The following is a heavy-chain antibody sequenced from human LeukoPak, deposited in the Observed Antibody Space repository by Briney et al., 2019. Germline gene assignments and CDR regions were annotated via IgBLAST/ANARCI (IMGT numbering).Heavy chain of an antibody. Sequence: GGSLRLSCAASGLTYTDFWMHWVRQAPGKGLEWVSLIKNVGSVTRYADSVKGRFIISRDDAKNTLDLQLNSLRNEDTALYYCAKEHLKYANDNRGSFDYWGQGTLVTVSS. CDR3: AKEHLKYANDNRGSFDY. J-gene: IGHJ4*02. CDR1: GLTYTDFW. CDR2: IKNVGSVT. D-gene: IGHD3-22*01. V-gene: IGHV3-74*01.